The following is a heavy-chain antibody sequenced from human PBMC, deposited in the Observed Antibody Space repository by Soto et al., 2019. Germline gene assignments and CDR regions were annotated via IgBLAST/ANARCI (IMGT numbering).Heavy chain of an antibody. Sequence: QVQLVESGGGVVQPGRSLTLSCVASGFTFSNYGMHWVRQAPGKGLEWLTVISYDGSNKFYGDSVKGRFTISRDNSKNTLYLQMNSLRAEDTAVYYCAKDPARYYDGSGDFDYWGQGTLVTVSS. J-gene: IGHJ4*02. CDR3: AKDPARYYDGSGDFDY. CDR1: GFTFSNYG. V-gene: IGHV3-30*18. CDR2: ISYDGSNK. D-gene: IGHD3-22*01.